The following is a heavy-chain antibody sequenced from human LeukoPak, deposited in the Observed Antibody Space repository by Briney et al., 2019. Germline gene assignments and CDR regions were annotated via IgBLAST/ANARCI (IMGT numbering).Heavy chain of an antibody. Sequence: GESLKISCTGSGYSFTSYWIAWVRQMPGKGLEWMGIIYPGDSDTRYSPSFQGQVTISADKSISTAYLQWNNLKASDTAMYYCAGQDIVVVATATRAFDIWGQGTMVTVS. CDR3: AGQDIVVVATATRAFDI. CDR2: IYPGDSDT. CDR1: GYSFTSYW. V-gene: IGHV5-51*01. J-gene: IGHJ3*02. D-gene: IGHD2-15*01.